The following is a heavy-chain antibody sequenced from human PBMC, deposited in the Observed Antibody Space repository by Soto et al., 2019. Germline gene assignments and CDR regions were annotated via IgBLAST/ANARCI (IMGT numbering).Heavy chain of an antibody. CDR2: ISYDGSNK. CDR1: GFTFSSYG. V-gene: IGHV3-30*18. CDR3: AKDRYSSSSPNWFDP. J-gene: IGHJ5*02. D-gene: IGHD6-6*01. Sequence: GGSLRLSCAASGFTFSSYGMHWVRQAPGKGLEWVAVISYDGSNKYYADSVKGRFTISRDNSKNTLYLQMNSLRAEDTAVYYCAKDRYSSSSPNWFDPWGQGTLVTVSS.